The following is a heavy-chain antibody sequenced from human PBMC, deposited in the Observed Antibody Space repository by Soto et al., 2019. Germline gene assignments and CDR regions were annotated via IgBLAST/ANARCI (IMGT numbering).Heavy chain of an antibody. J-gene: IGHJ3*02. V-gene: IGHV4-31*03. D-gene: IGHD3-22*01. CDR2: IYYSGST. CDR1: GGSISSGGYY. Sequence: PSETLSLTCTVSGGSISSGGYYWSWIRQHPGKGLEWIGYIYYSGSTYYNPSLKSRVTISVDTSKNQFSLKLSSVTAADTAVYYCARWDDSSGYYGNDAFDIWGQGTMVTVS. CDR3: ARWDDSSGYYGNDAFDI.